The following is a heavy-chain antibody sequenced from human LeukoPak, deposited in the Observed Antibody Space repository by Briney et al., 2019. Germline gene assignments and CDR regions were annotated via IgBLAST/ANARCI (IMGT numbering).Heavy chain of an antibody. Sequence: GGSLRLSCAASGFTSSSYAMHWVRQAPGKGLEWVAVISYDGSNKYYADSVKGRFTISRDNSKNTLYLQMNSLRAEDTAVYYCARDGDGDYVFDYWGQGTLVTVSS. D-gene: IGHD4-17*01. J-gene: IGHJ4*02. CDR3: ARDGDGDYVFDY. V-gene: IGHV3-30-3*01. CDR1: GFTSSSYA. CDR2: ISYDGSNK.